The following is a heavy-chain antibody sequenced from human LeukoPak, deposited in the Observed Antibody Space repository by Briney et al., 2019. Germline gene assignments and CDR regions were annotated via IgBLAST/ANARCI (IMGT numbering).Heavy chain of an antibody. D-gene: IGHD3-3*01. V-gene: IGHV3-23*01. CDR1: GFTFSSYW. CDR2: ISGSGGST. CDR3: AKTVLRFLEWFPYDY. J-gene: IGHJ4*02. Sequence: SGGSLRLSCAASGFTFSSYWMSWVRQAPGKGLEWVSAISGSGGSTYYADSVKGRFTISRDNSKNTLYLQMNSLRAEDTAVYYCAKTVLRFLEWFPYDYWGQGTLVTVSS.